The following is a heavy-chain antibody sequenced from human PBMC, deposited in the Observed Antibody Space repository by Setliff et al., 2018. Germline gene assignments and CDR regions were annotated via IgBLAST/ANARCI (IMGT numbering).Heavy chain of an antibody. CDR2: ISWDSGSK. D-gene: IGHD7-27*01. CDR1: GFTFSSYW. Sequence: GGSLRLSCAASGFTFSSYWMSWVRQAPGKGLEWVSGISWDSGSKGYADSVKGRFTISRDNAKKSLYLQMNSLRAEDTAIYYCARDYPGPFDYWGQGTLVTVSS. V-gene: IGHV3-9*01. J-gene: IGHJ4*02. CDR3: ARDYPGPFDY.